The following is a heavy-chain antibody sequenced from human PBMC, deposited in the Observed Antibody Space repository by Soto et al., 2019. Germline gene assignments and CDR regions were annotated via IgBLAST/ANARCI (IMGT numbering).Heavy chain of an antibody. CDR1: GGTFSSYA. V-gene: IGHV1-69*01. CDR2: IIPIFGTA. CDR3: ARDPGAGAGPEA. D-gene: IGHD6-19*01. Sequence: VKVSCKASGGTFSSYAISWVRQAPGQGLEWMGGIIPIFGTANYAQKFQGRVTITADESTSTAYMELSSLRSEDTAVYYCARDPGAGAGPEAWGKGTTVTVSS. J-gene: IGHJ6*04.